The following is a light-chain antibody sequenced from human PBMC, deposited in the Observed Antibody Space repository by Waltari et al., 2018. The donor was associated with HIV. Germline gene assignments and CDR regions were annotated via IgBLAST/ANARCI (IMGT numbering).Light chain of an antibody. J-gene: IGLJ3*02. Sequence: QSVLTQPPSASGTPGQRVNISCSGSSSNIGTNYVYWYQQLPGTAPKLLIYRNNQRPSGVPDRFSGSKSDTSASLAISGLRSEDEADYFCATWDDSLSGPVFGGGTKLTVL. CDR1: SSNIGTNY. V-gene: IGLV1-47*01. CDR3: ATWDDSLSGPV. CDR2: RNN.